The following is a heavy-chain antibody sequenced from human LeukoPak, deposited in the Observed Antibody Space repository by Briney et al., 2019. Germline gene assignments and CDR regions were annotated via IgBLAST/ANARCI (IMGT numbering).Heavy chain of an antibody. J-gene: IGHJ6*03. Sequence: SETLSLTCTVSGVSISSYYWSWIRQPPGKGLEWIGYIYYSGSTNYNPSLKSRVTISVDTSKNQFSLKLSSVTAADTAVYYCARVLYSGSYYLTDYYYYYMDVWGKGTTVTVSS. CDR2: IYYSGST. D-gene: IGHD1-26*01. CDR1: GVSISSYY. V-gene: IGHV4-59*01. CDR3: ARVLYSGSYYLTDYYYYYMDV.